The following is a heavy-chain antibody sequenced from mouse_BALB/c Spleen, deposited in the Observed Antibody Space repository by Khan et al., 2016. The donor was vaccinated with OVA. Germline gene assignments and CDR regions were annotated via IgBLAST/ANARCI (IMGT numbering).Heavy chain of an antibody. CDR2: IWSGGTT. J-gene: IGHJ3*01. CDR1: GFSLTTYG. D-gene: IGHD2-4*01. Sequence: QVQLQQPGPGLVQPSQSLSITCTVSGFSLTTYGVHWVRQSPGKGLEWLGVIWSGGTTDYSAAFISRLSITKDNSKSQVFFKMNSLQANDTAIYDCARNYDYDEGLAYWGQGTLVTVSA. CDR3: ARNYDYDEGLAY. V-gene: IGHV2-2*02.